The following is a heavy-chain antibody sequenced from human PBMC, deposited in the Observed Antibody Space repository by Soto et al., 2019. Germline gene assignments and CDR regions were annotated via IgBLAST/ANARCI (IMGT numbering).Heavy chain of an antibody. CDR2: ISPTVGIP. D-gene: IGHD1-26*01. Sequence: QVHLAQSGAEVKKPGSSVTVSCKASGGTFSSYIISWVRQAPGQGLEWMGRISPTVGIPNYAQKFQGRVTITADRSTSTAYMELNSLRSEDTAMYYCATLGSGSYDYWGRGTLVTVSS. CDR3: ATLGSGSYDY. CDR1: GGTFSSYI. V-gene: IGHV1-69*02. J-gene: IGHJ4*01.